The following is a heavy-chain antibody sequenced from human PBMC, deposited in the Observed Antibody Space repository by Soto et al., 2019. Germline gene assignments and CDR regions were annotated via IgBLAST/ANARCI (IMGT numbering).Heavy chain of an antibody. V-gene: IGHV1-69*01. D-gene: IGHD7-27*01. J-gene: IGHJ5*02. CDR1: GGTFTTSS. Sequence: QVQLVQSGAEVKELGSSVKVSCKTSGGTFTTSSFVWVRQGPGQGLEWMGGIIPIFSKTNFSPKFQGRVTFTADESTRTVYMELSSLRSEDTAIYYCATDVVRSTGGGSWGQGTLVTVSS. CDR2: IIPIFSKT. CDR3: ATDVVRSTGGGS.